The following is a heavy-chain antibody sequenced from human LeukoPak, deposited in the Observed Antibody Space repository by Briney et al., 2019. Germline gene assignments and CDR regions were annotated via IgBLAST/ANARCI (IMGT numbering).Heavy chain of an antibody. D-gene: IGHD1-14*01. V-gene: IGHV4-4*07. CDR3: ARDGTYNNYDY. CDR1: GGSINNYF. CDR2: IYSSGST. J-gene: IGHJ4*02. Sequence: SETLSLTCTVSGGSINNYFWSWIRQPAGEGLEWIGRIYSSGSTTYNPSLKSRVTLSVDTSKNQFSLKLTSVTAVDTAVYYCARDGTYNNYDYWGQGTLVTVSS.